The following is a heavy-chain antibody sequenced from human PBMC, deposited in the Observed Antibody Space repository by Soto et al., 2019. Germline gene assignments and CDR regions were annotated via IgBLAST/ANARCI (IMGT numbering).Heavy chain of an antibody. V-gene: IGHV1-46*01. D-gene: IGHD1-26*01. J-gene: IGHJ4*02. CDR2: INPSGGST. CDR1: GYTFTSYY. Sequence: QVQLVQSGAEVKKPGASVKVSCKASGYTFTSYYMHWVRQAPGQGLEWMGIINPSGGSTSYTQKFQGRVTMTRDTSTSTVYMELSSLRSEDTAVYYCARDIVGTTEWELPGDYWGQGTLVTVSS. CDR3: ARDIVGTTEWELPGDY.